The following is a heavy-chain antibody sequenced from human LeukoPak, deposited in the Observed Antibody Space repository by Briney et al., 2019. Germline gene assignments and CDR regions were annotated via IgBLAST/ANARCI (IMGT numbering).Heavy chain of an antibody. CDR3: ARPGHSYYYMDV. J-gene: IGHJ6*03. D-gene: IGHD1-1*01. Sequence: SETLSLTCAVSDNSISSGYYWGWIRQPPGKGLEWIGSIYHTGSTYYNPSLKSRVTISADTSKNHFSLKLSSVTAADTAVYYCARPGHSYYYMDVWGKGTTVTVSS. CDR1: DNSISSGYY. V-gene: IGHV4-38-2*01. CDR2: IYHTGST.